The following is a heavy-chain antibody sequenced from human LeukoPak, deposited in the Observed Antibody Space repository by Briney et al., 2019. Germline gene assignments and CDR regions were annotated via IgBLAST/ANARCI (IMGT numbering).Heavy chain of an antibody. CDR3: ATAPYYYDSSGYQRPDY. D-gene: IGHD3-22*01. V-gene: IGHV3-23*01. CDR2: ISGSGGST. Sequence: PGGSLRLSCTASGFTFSNYAMTWIRQTAGKGLEWVSAISGSGGSTYYADSVKGRFTISRDNSKNTLYPQMNSLRAEDTAVYYCATAPYYYDSSGYQRPDYWGQGTLVTVSS. CDR1: GFTFSNYA. J-gene: IGHJ4*02.